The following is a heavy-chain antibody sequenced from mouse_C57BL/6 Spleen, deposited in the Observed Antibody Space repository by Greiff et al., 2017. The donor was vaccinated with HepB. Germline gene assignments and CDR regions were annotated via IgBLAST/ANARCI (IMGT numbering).Heavy chain of an antibody. CDR1: GFTFSSYA. V-gene: IGHV5-4*01. Sequence: EVKVVESGGGLVKPGGSLKLSCAASGFTFSSYAMSWVRQTPEKRLEWVATISDGGSYTYYPDNVKGRFTISRDNAKNNLYLQMSHLKSEDTAMYYCAREGDGYPRGYFDYWGQGTTLTVSS. CDR3: AREGDGYPRGYFDY. D-gene: IGHD2-3*01. CDR2: ISDGGSYT. J-gene: IGHJ2*01.